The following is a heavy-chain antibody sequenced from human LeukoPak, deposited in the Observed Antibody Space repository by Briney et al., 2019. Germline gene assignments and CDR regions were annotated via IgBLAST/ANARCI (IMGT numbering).Heavy chain of an antibody. D-gene: IGHD3-10*01. Sequence: GGPLRLPCAASGFTFSSYGMHWVRQPPGKGLGWVAVAWYDGSNKYYADSVKGRFTISRDNSKNKLYLQMNSLRDEDTALYYCARDNYNGSGTYYSNFDYGGQGTLVSVSS. CDR1: GFTFSSYG. CDR2: AWYDGSNK. J-gene: IGHJ4*02. CDR3: ARDNYNGSGTYYSNFDY. V-gene: IGHV3-33*01.